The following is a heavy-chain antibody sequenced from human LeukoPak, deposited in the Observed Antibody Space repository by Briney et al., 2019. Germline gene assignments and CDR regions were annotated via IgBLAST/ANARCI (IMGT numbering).Heavy chain of an antibody. CDR1: GFTLSSYG. CDR3: AKEGPYCGGCFDY. CDR2: ISYDGSNK. Sequence: GGSLRLSCAASGFTLSSYGMHWVRQAPGKGLEWVAVISYDGSNKYYADSVKGRFTISRDNSKNTLYLQMNSLRAEDTAVYYCAKEGPYCGGCFDYWGQGTLVTVSS. D-gene: IGHD2-21*01. J-gene: IGHJ4*02. V-gene: IGHV3-30*18.